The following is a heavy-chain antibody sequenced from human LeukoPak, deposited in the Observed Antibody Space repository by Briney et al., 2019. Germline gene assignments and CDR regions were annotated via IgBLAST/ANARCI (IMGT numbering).Heavy chain of an antibody. CDR1: GYTFTSYD. J-gene: IGHJ4*02. CDR2: MNPNSGNT. CDR3: ASSGSSGGELDY. D-gene: IGHD1-26*01. Sequence: GASVKVSCTASGYTFTSYDINWVRQATGQGLEWMGWMNPNSGNTGYAQKFQGRVTMTRNTSISTAYMELSSLRSEDTAVYYCASSGSSGGELDYWGQGTLVTVSS. V-gene: IGHV1-8*01.